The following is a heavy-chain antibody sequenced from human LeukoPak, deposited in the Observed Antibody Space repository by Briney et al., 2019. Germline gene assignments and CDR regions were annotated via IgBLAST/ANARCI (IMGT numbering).Heavy chain of an antibody. J-gene: IGHJ4*02. CDR3: ARSLGVSYYDSSGKHVFDY. V-gene: IGHV4-4*07. Sequence: KPSETLSLTCAVSGGSISSYYWSWIRQPAGKGLEWIGRIYTSGSTNYNPSLKSRVPMSVDTSKNQFSLKLSSVTAADTAVYYCARSLGVSYYDSSGKHVFDYWGQGTLVTVSS. CDR1: GGSISSYY. D-gene: IGHD3-22*01. CDR2: IYTSGST.